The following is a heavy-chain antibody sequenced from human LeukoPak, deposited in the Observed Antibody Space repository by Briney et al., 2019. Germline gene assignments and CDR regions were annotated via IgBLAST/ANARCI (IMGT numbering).Heavy chain of an antibody. CDR2: ISGGGTTT. CDR3: ARDRGFPFDS. J-gene: IGHJ4*02. D-gene: IGHD3-10*01. CDR1: GFTFRSYW. Sequence: GSLRLSCEASGFTFRSYWMRWVRQAPGKGPVWVSHISGGGTTTTYADSVKGRFTVSRDNAKNTLYLQMNSLRAEDTAVYFCARDRGFPFDSWGQGTLVAVSS. V-gene: IGHV3-74*01.